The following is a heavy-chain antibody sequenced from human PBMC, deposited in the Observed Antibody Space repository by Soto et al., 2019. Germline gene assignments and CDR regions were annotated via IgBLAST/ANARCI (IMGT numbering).Heavy chain of an antibody. V-gene: IGHV3-30*18. CDR2: IAYDGSNK. CDR1: GFTFSDYG. D-gene: IGHD5-18*01. J-gene: IGHJ4*02. CDR3: AKGGFNSFGYFFDS. Sequence: QVQLVESGGGVVQPGGSLRLSCAASGFTFSDYGMHWVRQAPGKGLAWVAVIAYDGSNKYYADSVKGRFTISRDNSKSTLYLKMDSPRVEDTAVYYCAKGGFNSFGYFFDSWGQGTLVTVSS.